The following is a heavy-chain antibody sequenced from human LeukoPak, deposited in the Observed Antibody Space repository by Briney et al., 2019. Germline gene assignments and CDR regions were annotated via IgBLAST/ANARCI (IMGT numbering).Heavy chain of an antibody. V-gene: IGHV4-38-2*01. D-gene: IGHD3-16*01. CDR1: GYSLGKNYY. J-gene: IGHJ4*02. CDR3: ARYDSRGSASTRFDY. CDR2: IYGTGST. Sequence: SETLSLTCAVSGYSLGKNYYWGWIRQPPGKGLEWIGRIYGTGSTSYNPSLMNRVTMSVDTSKNHFSLKLTSVTAADTAVYYCARYDSRGSASTRFDYWGQGTLVTISS.